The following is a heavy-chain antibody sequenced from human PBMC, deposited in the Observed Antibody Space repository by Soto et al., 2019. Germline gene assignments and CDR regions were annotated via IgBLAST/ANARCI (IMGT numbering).Heavy chain of an antibody. CDR3: ASLGAYYPSLDP. CDR1: GGSLSPNY. CDR2: IYFGGTT. V-gene: IGHV4-4*09. D-gene: IGHD3-10*01. Sequence: QVHLQESGPGLVKPSETLSLTCTVSGGSLSPNYWTWIRQPPGKGLEWVGYIYFGGTTSYNPSLRSRVPLSLETPNGPFSLRLTSVTAADTAVYYCASLGAYYPSLDPWRPGTLVTVSS. J-gene: IGHJ5*02.